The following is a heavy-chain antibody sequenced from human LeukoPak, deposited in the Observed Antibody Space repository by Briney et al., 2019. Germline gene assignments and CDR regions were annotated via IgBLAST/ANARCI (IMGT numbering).Heavy chain of an antibody. D-gene: IGHD6-13*01. CDR1: GFTFSSYG. Sequence: PGGSLRLSCAASGFTFSSYGMHWVRQAPGQGLEWMGRINPNSGGTNYAQKFQGRVTMTRDTSISTAYMELSRLRSDDTAVYYCARESSSWYVDYWGQGTLVTVSS. CDR2: INPNSGGT. J-gene: IGHJ4*02. CDR3: ARESSSWYVDY. V-gene: IGHV1-2*06.